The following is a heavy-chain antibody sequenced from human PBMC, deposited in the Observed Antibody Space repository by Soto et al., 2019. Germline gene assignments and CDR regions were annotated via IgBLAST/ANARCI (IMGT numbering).Heavy chain of an antibody. D-gene: IGHD3-10*02. CDR3: AGHDVWGADAFDI. Sequence: QVQLQESGPGLVKPSETLSLTCTVSGGSISSYYWSWIRQPPGKGLECIGYTYYSGRTNYNPSLKRRVTISVDTSKSQFARRMSSVTAAGTVVYYCAGHDVWGADAFDIWGQGTMVTVSS. CDR1: GGSISSYY. J-gene: IGHJ3*02. V-gene: IGHV4-59*08. CDR2: TYYSGRT.